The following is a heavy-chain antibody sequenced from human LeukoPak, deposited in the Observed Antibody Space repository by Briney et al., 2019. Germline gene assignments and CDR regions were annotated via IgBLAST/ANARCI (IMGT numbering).Heavy chain of an antibody. Sequence: GGSLRLSCAASGSTFSSYDMHWVRQATGKGLEWVSAIDTAGDTYYPGSVKGRFTISRENAKNSLYLQMNSLRAGDTAVYYCARARGTYYDFWSGSTYYFDYWGQGTLVTVSS. V-gene: IGHV3-13*01. J-gene: IGHJ4*02. D-gene: IGHD3-3*01. CDR2: IDTAGDT. CDR1: GSTFSSYD. CDR3: ARARGTYYDFWSGSTYYFDY.